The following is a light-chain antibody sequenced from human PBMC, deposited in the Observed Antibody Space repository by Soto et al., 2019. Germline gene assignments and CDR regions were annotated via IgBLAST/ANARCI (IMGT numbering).Light chain of an antibody. CDR1: QSVSSY. V-gene: IGKV3-11*01. CDR3: QQRSNWPMYP. CDR2: DAS. J-gene: IGKJ2*01. Sequence: EIVLTQSPATLSLSPGERATLSCRASQSVSSYLAWYQQKPGQAPRLLIYDASNRATGIPARFSGSGSGTDFTLTISSLEPEDFAVYYCQQRSNWPMYPFGQGTKVDIX.